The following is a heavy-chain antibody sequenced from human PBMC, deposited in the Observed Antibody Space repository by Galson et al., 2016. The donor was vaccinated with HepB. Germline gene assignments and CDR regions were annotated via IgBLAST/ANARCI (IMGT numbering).Heavy chain of an antibody. V-gene: IGHV3-74*01. D-gene: IGHD3-10*01. CDR2: LSNEGSGRA. Sequence: SLRLSCAASRFSFSDFWIHWVRQAPGKGLEWVATLSNEGSGRAYYADSVRGRFTITRDDAKNTLYLEMNSLSVEDTAFSYCTEVDGWWGQGTLVTGSS. J-gene: IGHJ1*01. CDR3: TEVDGW. CDR1: RFSFSDFW.